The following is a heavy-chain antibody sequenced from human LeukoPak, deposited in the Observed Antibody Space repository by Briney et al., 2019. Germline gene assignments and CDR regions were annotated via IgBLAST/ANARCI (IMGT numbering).Heavy chain of an antibody. CDR1: GGSISSYY. CDR3: ARDEPVRGAFDY. D-gene: IGHD3-10*02. V-gene: IGHV4-4*07. J-gene: IGHJ4*02. Sequence: SETLSLTCTVSGGSISSYYWSWIRQPAGKGLEWIGRIYTSGSTNYNPSLKSRVTMSVDTSKNQFSLKLSSVTAADTAVYDCARDEPVRGAFDYWGQGTLVTVSS. CDR2: IYTSGST.